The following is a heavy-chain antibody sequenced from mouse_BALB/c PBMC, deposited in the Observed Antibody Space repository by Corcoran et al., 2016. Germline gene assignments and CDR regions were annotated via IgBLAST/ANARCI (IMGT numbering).Heavy chain of an antibody. CDR2: IDPANGNT. CDR1: GFNIKDTN. D-gene: IGHD4-1*01. J-gene: IGHJ2*01. Sequence: EVQLQQSGAELVKPGASVKLSCTASGFNIKDTNMHWVKQRPEQGLEWIGRIDPANGNTKYDPKFQGKATITADTSSNTAYLQLSSLTSEDTAVYYCARSTGTIDYWCQGTTLTVS. V-gene: IGHV14-3*02. CDR3: ARSTGTIDY.